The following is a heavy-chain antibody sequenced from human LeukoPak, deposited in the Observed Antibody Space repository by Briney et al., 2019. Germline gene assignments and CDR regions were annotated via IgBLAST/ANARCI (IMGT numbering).Heavy chain of an antibody. CDR3: ARGRWFGDYWFDP. J-gene: IGHJ5*02. CDR2: IYYSGST. CDR1: GGSISSYY. D-gene: IGHD3-10*01. V-gene: IGHV4-59*12. Sequence: PSETLSLTCTVSGGSISSYYWSWIRQPPGKGLEWIGYIYYSGSTNYNPSLKSRVTISVDTSKNQFSLKLSSVTAADTAVYYCARGRWFGDYWFDPWGQGTLVTVSS.